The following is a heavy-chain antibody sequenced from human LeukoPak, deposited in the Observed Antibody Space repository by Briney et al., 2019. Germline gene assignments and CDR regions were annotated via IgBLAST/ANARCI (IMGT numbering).Heavy chain of an antibody. CDR2: ISSSSGYI. J-gene: IGHJ4*02. V-gene: IGHV3-21*01. CDR1: GFTFSSYS. D-gene: IGHD2-2*01. CDR3: AREVVPAAFDY. Sequence: KPGGSLRLSCAASGFTFSSYSMNWVRQAPGKGLEWVSSISSSSGYIYYADSVKGRFTISRDNAKNSLYLQMNSLRAEDTAVYYCAREVVPAAFDYWGQGTLVTVSS.